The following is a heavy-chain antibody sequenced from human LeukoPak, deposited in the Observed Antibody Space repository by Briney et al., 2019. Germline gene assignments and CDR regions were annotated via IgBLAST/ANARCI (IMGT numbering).Heavy chain of an antibody. J-gene: IGHJ4*02. V-gene: IGHV3-23*01. Sequence: PGGSLRLSCAASGFTFSTYTVSWVRQAPGKGLEWFSAISGADDGYYADSVKGRFTISRDNSKNTLYLQMNSLRAVDTAVYYCAKARTPVTSYFDKWGQGTLVTVSS. CDR1: GFTFSTYT. CDR2: ISGADDG. CDR3: AKARTPVTSYFDK. D-gene: IGHD4-23*01.